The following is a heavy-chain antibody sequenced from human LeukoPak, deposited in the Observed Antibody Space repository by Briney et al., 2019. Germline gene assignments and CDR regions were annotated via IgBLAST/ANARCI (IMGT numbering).Heavy chain of an antibody. CDR3: ARCILVKGFDP. CDR2: IYTSGGT. Sequence: SETLSLTCTVSGDSISSYYWSWIRQPPGKGLEWIGYIYTSGGTNYIPSLKGRVTISIDTSKNQFSLKLSSVTAADTAVYYCARCILVKGFDPWGQGTLVTVSS. CDR1: GDSISSYY. V-gene: IGHV4-4*09. J-gene: IGHJ5*02. D-gene: IGHD2-15*01.